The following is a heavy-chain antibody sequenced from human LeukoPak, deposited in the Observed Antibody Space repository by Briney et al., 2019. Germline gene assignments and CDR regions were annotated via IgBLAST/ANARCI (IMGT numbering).Heavy chain of an antibody. CDR1: GGTFSSYA. CDR3: ARGPMTLGAFDI. CDR2: IIPIFGTA. V-gene: IGHV1-69*13. Sequence: SVKASCKASGGTFSSYAISWVRQAPGQGLEWMGGIIPIFGTANYAQKFQGRVTITADESTSTAYMELSSLRSEDTAVYYCARGPMTLGAFDIWGQGTMVTVSS. D-gene: IGHD3-16*01. J-gene: IGHJ3*02.